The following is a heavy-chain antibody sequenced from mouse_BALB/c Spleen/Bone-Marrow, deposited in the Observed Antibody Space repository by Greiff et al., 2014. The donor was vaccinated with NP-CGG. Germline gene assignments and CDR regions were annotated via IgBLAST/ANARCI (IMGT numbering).Heavy chain of an antibody. D-gene: IGHD2-3*01. CDR2: INPYNDGT. J-gene: IGHJ4*01. Sequence: EVQLVESGPELVKPGASVKMSCKASGYTFTSYVLHWVKQKPGQGLEWIGYINPYNDGTKSNEKFKGKATLTSDKFSSTAYMELSSLTSEDSAVYYCAREDGYYGMDYWGQGTSVTVSS. V-gene: IGHV1-14*01. CDR1: GYTFTSYV. CDR3: AREDGYYGMDY.